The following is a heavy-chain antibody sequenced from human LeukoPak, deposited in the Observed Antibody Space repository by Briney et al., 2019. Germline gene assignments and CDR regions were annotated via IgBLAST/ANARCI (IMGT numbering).Heavy chain of an antibody. J-gene: IGHJ6*03. Sequence: PGGSLRLSCAASGFTFSDYYMSWIRQAPGKGLEWVSYISSSGSTIYYADPVKGRFTISRDNAKNSLYLQMNSLRAEDTAVYYCASPDYYGSGSYYYYMDVWGKGTTVTVSS. CDR3: ASPDYYGSGSYYYYMDV. D-gene: IGHD3-10*01. CDR2: ISSSGSTI. V-gene: IGHV3-11*01. CDR1: GFTFSDYY.